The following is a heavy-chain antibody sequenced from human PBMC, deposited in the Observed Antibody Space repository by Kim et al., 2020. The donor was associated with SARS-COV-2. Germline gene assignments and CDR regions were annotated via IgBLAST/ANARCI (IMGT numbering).Heavy chain of an antibody. CDR2: ISSSSSYI. CDR1: GFTFSSYS. Sequence: GGSLRLSCAASGFTFSSYSMNWVRQAPGKGLEWVSSISSSSSYIYYADSVKGRFTISRDNAKNSLYLQMNSLRAEDTAVYYCARGTPNVHIVVVTAPRSYYFDYWGQGTLVTVSS. V-gene: IGHV3-21*01. CDR3: ARGTPNVHIVVVTAPRSYYFDY. J-gene: IGHJ4*02. D-gene: IGHD2-21*02.